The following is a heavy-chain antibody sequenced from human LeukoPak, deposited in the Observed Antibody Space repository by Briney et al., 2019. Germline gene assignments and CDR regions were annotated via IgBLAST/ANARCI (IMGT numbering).Heavy chain of an antibody. V-gene: IGHV3-23*01. CDR2: ISGSGGST. CDR1: GFTFSSYA. J-gene: IGHJ3*01. D-gene: IGHD2-15*01. Sequence: GGSLRLSCAASGFTFSSYAMSWVRQAPGKGLEWVSAISGSGGSTYYADSVKGRFTISRDNSQNTMYLQMNSLRAEDTAVYYCAKATCSGASCFSDSRDAFDLWGQGTMVTVSS. CDR3: AKATCSGASCFSDSRDAFDL.